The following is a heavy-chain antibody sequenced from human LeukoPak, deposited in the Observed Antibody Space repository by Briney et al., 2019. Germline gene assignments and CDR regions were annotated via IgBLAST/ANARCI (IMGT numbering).Heavy chain of an antibody. V-gene: IGHV1-18*01. CDR3: ARGWELRSPEYYFDY. CDR2: ISAYNGNT. Sequence: ASVKVSCKASGYTFTSYGISWVRQAPGQGLEWMGWISAYNGNTNYAQKFQGRVTITRNTSISTAYMELSSLRSEDTAVYYCARGWELRSPEYYFDYWGQGTLVTVSS. D-gene: IGHD1-26*01. CDR1: GYTFTSYG. J-gene: IGHJ4*02.